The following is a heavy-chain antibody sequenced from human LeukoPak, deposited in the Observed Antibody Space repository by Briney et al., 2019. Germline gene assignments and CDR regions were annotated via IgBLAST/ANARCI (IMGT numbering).Heavy chain of an antibody. CDR3: ARGAAIAAAEYYFDY. CDR1: GGSISSYY. D-gene: IGHD6-13*01. V-gene: IGHV4-4*07. CDR2: IYTSGST. J-gene: IGHJ4*02. Sequence: SETLTLTCTVSGGSISSYYWNWVRQPAPKGLEGVGRIYTSGSTNYNPSLTSRGTVSVYTSKNQCYLTLSSVTAAATAEYFYARGAAIAAAEYYFDYWGEGTLVTVSS.